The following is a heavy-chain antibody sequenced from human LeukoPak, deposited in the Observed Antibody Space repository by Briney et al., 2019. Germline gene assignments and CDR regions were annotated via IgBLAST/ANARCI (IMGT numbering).Heavy chain of an antibody. Sequence: SETLSLTCTVSGGSISSYYWSWIRQPPGKGLEWIGYIYYSGSTNYNPSLKSRVTISVDTSKNQFSLKLSSVTAADTAVYYCARARSIPGCSSTSCYTYDAFDIWGQGIMVTVSS. CDR3: ARARSIPGCSSTSCYTYDAFDI. CDR2: IYYSGST. V-gene: IGHV4-59*01. J-gene: IGHJ3*02. CDR1: GGSISSYY. D-gene: IGHD2-2*02.